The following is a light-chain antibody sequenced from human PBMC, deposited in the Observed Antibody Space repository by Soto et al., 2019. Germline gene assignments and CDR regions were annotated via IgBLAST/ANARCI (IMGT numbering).Light chain of an antibody. CDR2: WAS. CDR1: QSVLYSSNNKNY. Sequence: DIVMTQSPDSLAVSLGERATINCKSSQSVLYSSNNKNYLAWYQQKPGQPPKLLIYWASTRESGVPDRFSGSRSGTDFTLTSSSLQAEDVADYYCQQYYSTPTFGQGTKLEIK. J-gene: IGKJ2*01. V-gene: IGKV4-1*01. CDR3: QQYYSTPT.